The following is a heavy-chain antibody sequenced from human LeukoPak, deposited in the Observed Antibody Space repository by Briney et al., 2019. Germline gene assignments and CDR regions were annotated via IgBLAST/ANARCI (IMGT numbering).Heavy chain of an antibody. V-gene: IGHV1-18*01. Sequence: GASVKVSCKASGGTFSSYSISWVRQAPGQGLEWMGWVSSYNGDTNYEQKFQGRVTMTTEKSTTTAYMELRSLRSDDTAVYYCARGSYYDYWGQGTLVTVSS. CDR1: GGTFSSYS. CDR2: VSSYNGDT. D-gene: IGHD1-26*01. CDR3: ARGSYYDY. J-gene: IGHJ4*02.